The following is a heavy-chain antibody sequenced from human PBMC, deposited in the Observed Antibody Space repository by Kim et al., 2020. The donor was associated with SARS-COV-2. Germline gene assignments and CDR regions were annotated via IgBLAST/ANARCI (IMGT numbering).Heavy chain of an antibody. V-gene: IGHV1-8*01. CDR2: MNPNSGNT. J-gene: IGHJ5*02. D-gene: IGHD3-3*01. CDR1: GYTFTSYD. Sequence: ASVKVSCKASGYTFTSYDINWVRQATGQGLEWMGWMNPNSGNTGYAQKFQGRVTMTRNTSISTAYMELSSLRSEDTAVYYCARGSFWSGYYRDPYPSHNWFDPWGQGTLVTVSS. CDR3: ARGSFWSGYYRDPYPSHNWFDP.